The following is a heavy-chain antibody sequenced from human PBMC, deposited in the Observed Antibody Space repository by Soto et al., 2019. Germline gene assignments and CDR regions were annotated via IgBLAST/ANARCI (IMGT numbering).Heavy chain of an antibody. CDR1: GFTFRSYG. CDR3: ARDRNGLYSGYDCLDY. D-gene: IGHD5-12*01. CDR2: IWYDGSNK. Sequence: QVQLVVSGGGVVQPGRSLRVSCAASGFTFRSYGMHWVRQAPGKGLEWVAVIWYDGSNKYYADSVKGRFTISRDNSKNTLYLQMNSLRAEDTAVYYCARDRNGLYSGYDCLDYWGQGTLVTVSS. J-gene: IGHJ4*02. V-gene: IGHV3-33*01.